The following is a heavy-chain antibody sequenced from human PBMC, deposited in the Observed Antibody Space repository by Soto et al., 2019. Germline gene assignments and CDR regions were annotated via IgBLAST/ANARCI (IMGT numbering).Heavy chain of an antibody. Sequence: PGGSLRLSCAASGFSFSYYYMSWIRQAPGKGLEWLSYISTSGSYKIYADSVKGRFTISRDIANNSLFLQMNSLRPEDTAVYYCARHGSTNNWFDPWGQGTLVTVSS. CDR3: ARHGSTNNWFDP. J-gene: IGHJ5*02. V-gene: IGHV3-11*06. CDR1: GFSFSYYY. CDR2: ISTSGSYK. D-gene: IGHD2-8*01.